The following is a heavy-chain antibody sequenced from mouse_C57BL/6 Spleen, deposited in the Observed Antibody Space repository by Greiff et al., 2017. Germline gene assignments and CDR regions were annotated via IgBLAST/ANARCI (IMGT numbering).Heavy chain of an antibody. Sequence: QVQLQQPGAELVKPGASVKLSCKASGYTFTSYWMQWVKQRPGQGLEWIGEIDPSDSYTNYNQKFKGKATLTVDTSSSTAYMQLSSLTSEDSAVYYCAREDYDVRYAMDYWGQGTSVTVSS. J-gene: IGHJ4*01. D-gene: IGHD2-4*01. CDR1: GYTFTSYW. CDR2: IDPSDSYT. V-gene: IGHV1-50*01. CDR3: AREDYDVRYAMDY.